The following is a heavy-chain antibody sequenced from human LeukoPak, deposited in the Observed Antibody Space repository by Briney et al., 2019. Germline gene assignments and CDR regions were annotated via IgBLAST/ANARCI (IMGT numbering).Heavy chain of an antibody. Sequence: GGSLRLSCAASGFTFSNYEMNWVRQAPGKGLEWVSYISSSGSTIYYADSVKGRFTISRDNSKNTLYLQMNSLRAEDTAVYYCAREALEMATIRGAYMDVWGKGTTVTVSS. J-gene: IGHJ6*03. CDR3: AREALEMATIRGAYMDV. V-gene: IGHV3-48*03. D-gene: IGHD5-24*01. CDR2: ISSSGSTI. CDR1: GFTFSNYE.